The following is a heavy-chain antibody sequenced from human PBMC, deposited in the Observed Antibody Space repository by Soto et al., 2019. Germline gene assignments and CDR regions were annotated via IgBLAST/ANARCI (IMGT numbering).Heavy chain of an antibody. CDR1: GGSISSSSYY. CDR3: ARRAVVGPLAANAFDI. J-gene: IGHJ3*02. V-gene: IGHV4-39*02. D-gene: IGHD5-12*01. Sequence: QFQLQESGPGLVKSSETLSLTCTVSGGSISSSSYYCNWIRQRPGKGLEWIGSVYYSGNTHYNPSLTGRVTISVDTHTHFSLKLSSATAADTAFSYCARRAVVGPLAANAFDIWGQGTMVTVSS. CDR2: VYYSGNT.